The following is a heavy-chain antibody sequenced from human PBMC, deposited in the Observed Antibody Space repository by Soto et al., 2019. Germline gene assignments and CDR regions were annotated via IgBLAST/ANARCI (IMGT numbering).Heavy chain of an antibody. Sequence: ASVKVSCKASGYTFTGYYMHWVRQAPGQGLEWMGWINPNSGGTNYAQKFQGWVTMTRDTSISTAYMELSRLRSDDTAVYYCATPLDLVVGKDYYYYGMDVWGQGTTVTVSS. CDR2: INPNSGGT. D-gene: IGHD2-8*02. CDR1: GYTFTGYY. V-gene: IGHV1-2*04. CDR3: ATPLDLVVGKDYYYYGMDV. J-gene: IGHJ6*02.